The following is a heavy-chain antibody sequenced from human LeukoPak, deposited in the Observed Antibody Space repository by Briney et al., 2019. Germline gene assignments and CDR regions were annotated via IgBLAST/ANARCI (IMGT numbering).Heavy chain of an antibody. CDR3: AKAYYGSGSYIDY. J-gene: IGHJ4*02. V-gene: IGHV3-33*06. D-gene: IGHD3-10*01. CDR2: IWYDGSNK. CDR1: GFTFSSYG. Sequence: GGSLRLSCAASGFTFSSYGMHWVRQAPGKGLEWVAVIWYDGSNKYYADSVKGRFTISRGNSKNTLYLQMNSLRAEDTAVYYCAKAYYGSGSYIDYWGQGTLVTVSS.